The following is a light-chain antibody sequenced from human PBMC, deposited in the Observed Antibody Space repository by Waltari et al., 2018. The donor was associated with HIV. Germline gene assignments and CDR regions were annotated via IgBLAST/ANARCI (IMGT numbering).Light chain of an antibody. J-gene: IGLJ1*01. Sequence: QSALTQPASVSGSPGPSITISCTGTSSDVGGSNYVSRYQQHPGKAPKLMISDVSNRPSGVSNRVSGSKSGNTASLTISGLQAEDEADYYCSSYTSSSTYYVFGTGTKVTVL. CDR1: SSDVGGSNY. V-gene: IGLV2-14*03. CDR3: SSYTSSSTYYV. CDR2: DVS.